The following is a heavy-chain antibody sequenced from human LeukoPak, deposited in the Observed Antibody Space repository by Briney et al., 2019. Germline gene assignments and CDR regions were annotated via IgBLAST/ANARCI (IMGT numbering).Heavy chain of an antibody. V-gene: IGHV4-30-4*07. CDR1: GGSISSGGYS. CDR3: AFSSYYLQGNYYYMDV. CDR2: IYYSAST. D-gene: IGHD1-26*01. Sequence: PSETLSLTCAVSGGSISSGGYSWSWIRQPPGKGLEWIGYIYYSASTYYNPSLKSRVTISVDTSKNQFSLKLSSVTAADTAVYYCAFSSYYLQGNYYYMDVWGKGTTVTVSS. J-gene: IGHJ6*03.